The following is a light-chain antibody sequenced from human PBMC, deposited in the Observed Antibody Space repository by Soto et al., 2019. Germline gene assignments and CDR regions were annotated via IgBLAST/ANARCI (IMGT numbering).Light chain of an antibody. CDR2: KAS. J-gene: IGKJ1*01. V-gene: IGKV1-5*03. Sequence: DIPMRQSPTATSASVGDRVTITCRASQSISNWLAWHQQKPGKVPKILIYKASSLESGVPSRFSGSGSGTEFTLTISSLQPEDFATYYCQQYNSYVWTFGEGTKVDNK. CDR1: QSISNW. CDR3: QQYNSYVWT.